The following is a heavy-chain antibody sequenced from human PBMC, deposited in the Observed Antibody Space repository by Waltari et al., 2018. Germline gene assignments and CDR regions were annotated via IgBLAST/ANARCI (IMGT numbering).Heavy chain of an antibody. CDR2: IKQDGSEK. CDR3: ARDSAGTFDY. J-gene: IGHJ4*02. Sequence: EVQLVESGGGLVQPGGSLRLSCAASGFTFSSYWMSWGRQAPGEGLGGGANIKQDGSEKDYVASVKGRFTISRDNAKNSLYLQMNSLRAEDTAVYYCARDSAGTFDYWGQGTLVTVSS. D-gene: IGHD6-13*01. V-gene: IGHV3-7*01. CDR1: GFTFSSYW.